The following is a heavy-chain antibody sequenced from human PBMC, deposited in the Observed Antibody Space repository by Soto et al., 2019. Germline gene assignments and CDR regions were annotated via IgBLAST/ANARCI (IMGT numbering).Heavy chain of an antibody. Sequence: SQALSLTCARSGDSVSSNSAAWNWIRESPSRGLEWLGRTHYRSKWYNDYAVSVKSRITINPDTSKNQFSLQLNSVTPEDTAVYYCARDIRVYDFWSGYYLGFDYRGPGTLVTLSS. CDR2: THYRSKWYN. J-gene: IGHJ4*02. D-gene: IGHD3-3*01. CDR1: GDSVSSNSAA. V-gene: IGHV6-1*01. CDR3: ARDIRVYDFWSGYYLGFDY.